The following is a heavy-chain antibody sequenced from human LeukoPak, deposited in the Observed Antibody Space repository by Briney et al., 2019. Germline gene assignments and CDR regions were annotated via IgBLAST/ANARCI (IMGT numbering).Heavy chain of an antibody. CDR2: ISYDGSNK. D-gene: IGHD2/OR15-2a*01. CDR3: ARELISLSNYYFDD. Sequence: GRSLRLSRAASGFTFSRYAMHWVRQAPGKGLEWVAVISYDGSNKYYADSVKGRFTISRDNSKNTLYLQMNSLRAEDTAVYYCARELISLSNYYFDDWGQGTLVTVSS. V-gene: IGHV3-30-3*01. J-gene: IGHJ4*02. CDR1: GFTFSRYA.